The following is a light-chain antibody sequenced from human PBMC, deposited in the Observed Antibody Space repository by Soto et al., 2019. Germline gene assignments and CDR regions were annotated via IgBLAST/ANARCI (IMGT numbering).Light chain of an antibody. CDR1: QSVSRF. V-gene: IGKV3-11*01. Sequence: EVVLTQSPATLSLSPGERATLSCRASQSVSRFLAWYQQKPGQAPRLLLFDASNRATGIPARYSASGSGTDFTLTISSRESEDSAVYYCQQRSDWPITFGQGTRLDI. J-gene: IGKJ5*01. CDR3: QQRSDWPIT. CDR2: DAS.